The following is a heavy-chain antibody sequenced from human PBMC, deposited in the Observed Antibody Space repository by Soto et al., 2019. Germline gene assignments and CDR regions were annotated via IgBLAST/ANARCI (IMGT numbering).Heavy chain of an antibody. CDR2: IDGTGDNT. V-gene: IGHV3-23*01. CDR3: AKQVTGWFNDAFDV. CDR1: GFTFSSYA. J-gene: IGHJ3*01. Sequence: EVQLLESGGGLVQPGGSLTLSCAASGFTFSSYAMSWLRQAPXKGLEWVSAIDGTGDNTHYADSVKGRFTFSRDNSRNTLYLQMNGLRTEDTALYYCAKQVTGWFNDAFDVWGQGTLVTVSS. D-gene: IGHD6-19*01.